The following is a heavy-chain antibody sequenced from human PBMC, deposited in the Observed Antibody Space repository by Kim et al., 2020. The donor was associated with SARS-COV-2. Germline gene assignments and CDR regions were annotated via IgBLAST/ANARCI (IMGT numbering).Heavy chain of an antibody. CDR1: GFTFSAYW. V-gene: IGHV3-74*01. J-gene: IGHJ2*01. Sequence: GGSLRLSCAASGFTFSAYWMHWVRQAPGKGLVWVSRISSSGGSASHADSVKGRFTTSRDNAKNTLYLQMNSLRAEDTAVYYCARERGVPDHYWDFDTWGRGTLVTVS. CDR3: ARERGVPDHYWDFDT. CDR2: ISSSGGSA. D-gene: IGHD1-1*01.